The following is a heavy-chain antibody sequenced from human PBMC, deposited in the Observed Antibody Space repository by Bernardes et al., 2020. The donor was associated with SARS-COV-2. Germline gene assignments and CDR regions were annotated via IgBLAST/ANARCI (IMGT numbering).Heavy chain of an antibody. CDR3: GKRAVSGNNWYFDL. CDR1: GFTFSSYS. V-gene: IGHV3-74*01. D-gene: IGHD6-19*01. J-gene: IGHJ2*01. CDR2: ISDDGATT. Sequence: GGSLRLSCAASGFTFSSYSMNWVRQAPGKGLVWVSRISDDGATTTYADPVKGRFTISRDKAKNTMSLQMNSLRVEDTAVYYCGKRAVSGNNWYFDLWGRGTLVTVSS.